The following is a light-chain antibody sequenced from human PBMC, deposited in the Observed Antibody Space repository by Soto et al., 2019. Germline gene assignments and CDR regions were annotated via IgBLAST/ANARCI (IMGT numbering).Light chain of an antibody. Sequence: EIVLTQSPGTLSLSPGETATLSCRASQSVSSTYVAWFQQKPGQAPRLLIYGASKRATGIPDRFSGSGSGTDFTLTISRLEPEDFAVYYCHQYGSSPWTFGQGTKVEIK. CDR2: GAS. CDR3: HQYGSSPWT. J-gene: IGKJ1*01. CDR1: QSVSSTY. V-gene: IGKV3-20*01.